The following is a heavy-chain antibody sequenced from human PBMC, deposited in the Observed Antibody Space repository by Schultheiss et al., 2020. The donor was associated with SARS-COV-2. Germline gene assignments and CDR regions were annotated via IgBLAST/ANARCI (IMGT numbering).Heavy chain of an antibody. V-gene: IGHV4-39*07. CDR3: ARHADFPTYYYMDV. Sequence: SETLSLTCTVSGGSISSSSYYWGWIRQPPGKGLDWIGNIYYSGSTYYNPSLKSRVTISVDTSKNQFSLKLSSVTAADTAVYYCARHADFPTYYYMDVWGKGTTVTVSS. J-gene: IGHJ6*03. CDR1: GGSISSSSYY. CDR2: IYYSGST. D-gene: IGHD3-3*01.